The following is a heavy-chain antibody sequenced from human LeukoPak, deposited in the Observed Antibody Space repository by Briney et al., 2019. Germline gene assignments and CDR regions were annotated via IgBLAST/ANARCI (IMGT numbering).Heavy chain of an antibody. J-gene: IGHJ6*03. CDR2: INHSGST. D-gene: IGHD3-3*01. CDR1: GGSFSGHY. Sequence: SETLSLTCAVYGGSFSGHYWSWIRQPPGKGLEWIGEINHSGSTNYNPSLKSRVTISVDTSKNQFSLKLSSVTAADTAVYYCARRTASRIDFWSGYSHGYYYMDVWGKGTTVTVSS. V-gene: IGHV4-34*01. CDR3: ARRTASRIDFWSGYSHGYYYMDV.